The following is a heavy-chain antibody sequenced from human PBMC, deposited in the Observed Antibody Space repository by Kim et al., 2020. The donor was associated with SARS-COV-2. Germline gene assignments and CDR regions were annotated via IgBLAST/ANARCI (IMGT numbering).Heavy chain of an antibody. CDR1: GFTLSSYS. Sequence: GGSPRLSCAASGFTLSSYSMNWVRQAPGKGLEWVSYMSSSSSIVFYADSVKGRFTVSRDNAKNSLFLQMNSLSAEDTAVYHCARDPYGGYASDRWGRGSPVTVSS. D-gene: IGHD5-12*01. CDR2: MSSSSSIV. V-gene: IGHV3-48*04. J-gene: IGHJ5*02. CDR3: ARDPYGGYASDR.